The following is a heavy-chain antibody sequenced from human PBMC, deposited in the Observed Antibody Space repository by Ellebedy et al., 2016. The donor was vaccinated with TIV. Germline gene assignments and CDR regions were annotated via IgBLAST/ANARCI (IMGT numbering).Heavy chain of an antibody. J-gene: IGHJ4*02. CDR2: IYYSGST. CDR3: AKDRSKFDY. CDR1: GCSISSYY. Sequence: MPSETLSLTCTVSGCSISSYYWTWIRQPPGQGLEWIGFIYYSGSTNYNPSLKSRVTISVDTSKNQFSLKLNSVTAADTAVYYCAKDRSKFDYWGQGSLVTVSS. V-gene: IGHV4-59*01.